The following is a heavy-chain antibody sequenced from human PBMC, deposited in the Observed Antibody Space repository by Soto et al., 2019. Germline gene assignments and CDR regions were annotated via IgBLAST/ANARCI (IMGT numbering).Heavy chain of an antibody. V-gene: IGHV1-69*01. CDR2: IIPLFGTT. J-gene: IGHJ2*01. CDR1: GGTFSSYA. CDR3: ARVSSMGIDYGDNKPSWYFDL. D-gene: IGHD4-17*01. Sequence: QVQLVQSGAEVKKPGSSVKVSCKASGGTFSSYAFSWVRQAPGQGLEWMGGIIPLFGTTNYAQKFQGRVTITADESTSTAYMELSSLRSEDTAVYYCARVSSMGIDYGDNKPSWYFDLWGRGTLVTVSS.